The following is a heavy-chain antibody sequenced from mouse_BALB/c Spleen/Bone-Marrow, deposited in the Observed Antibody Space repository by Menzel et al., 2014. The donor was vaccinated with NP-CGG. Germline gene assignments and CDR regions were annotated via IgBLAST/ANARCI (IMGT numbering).Heavy chain of an antibody. Sequence: EVKLMESGAELVKPGASVKLSCTASGFNIKDTYMHWVKQRPEQGLEWIGRIDPANGNTKYDPKLQGKATITADTSSNTAYLQLSSLTSEDTAVYYCANYYYGSSYGFAYRGQGTLVTVSA. D-gene: IGHD1-1*01. V-gene: IGHV14-3*02. CDR1: GFNIKDTY. CDR2: IDPANGNT. J-gene: IGHJ3*01. CDR3: ANYYYGSSYGFAY.